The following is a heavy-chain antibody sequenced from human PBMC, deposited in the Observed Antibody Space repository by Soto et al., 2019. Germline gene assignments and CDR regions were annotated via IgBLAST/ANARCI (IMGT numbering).Heavy chain of an antibody. Sequence: GGSLRLSCAASGFTFDTYSMNWVRQAPGKGLGWVSSISSHSNYIYYADSLRGRVTISRDNAKKLLYLEVNRLTVDDTGIYYCARDSGTVNPGYFDFWGQGILVTVSS. J-gene: IGHJ4*02. CDR3: ARDSGTVNPGYFDF. V-gene: IGHV3-21*01. CDR1: GFTFDTYS. D-gene: IGHD4-17*01. CDR2: ISSHSNYI.